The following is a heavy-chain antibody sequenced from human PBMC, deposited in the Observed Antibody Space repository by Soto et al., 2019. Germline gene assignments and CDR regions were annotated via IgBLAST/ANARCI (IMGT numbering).Heavy chain of an antibody. V-gene: IGHV4-31*03. CDR3: ARDSGPGDFWSRYPPNYSYYGMEV. CDR2: IYYSGST. D-gene: IGHD3-3*01. Sequence: TLSLRSSVSGCSMSRGGYYWSWIRQHPGKGLEWIGYIYYSGSTYYNPSLKSRVTISVDTSKNQFSLKLSSVTAADTAVYYWARDSGPGDFWSRYPPNYSYYGMEVLGQGSMV. CDR1: GCSMSRGGYY. J-gene: IGHJ6*02.